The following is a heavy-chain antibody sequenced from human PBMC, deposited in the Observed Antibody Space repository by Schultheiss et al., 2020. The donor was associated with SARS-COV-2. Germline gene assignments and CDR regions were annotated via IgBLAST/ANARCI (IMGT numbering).Heavy chain of an antibody. V-gene: IGHV3-15*01. D-gene: IGHD4-17*01. CDR2: IKSKTDGGTT. CDR3: TKTTDYYGMDV. J-gene: IGHJ6*02. CDR1: GFTFSSYG. Sequence: GGSLRLSCAASGFTFSSYGMHWVRQAPGKGLEWVGRIKSKTDGGTTDYAAPVKGRFTISSDDSKNTLYLQMNSLKTEDTAVYYCTKTTDYYGMDVWGQGTTVTVSS.